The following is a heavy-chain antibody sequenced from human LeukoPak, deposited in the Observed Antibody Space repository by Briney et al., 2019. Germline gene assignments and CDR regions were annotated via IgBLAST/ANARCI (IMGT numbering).Heavy chain of an antibody. CDR3: AKALVDCSSTSCRLFDY. D-gene: IGHD2-2*01. J-gene: IGHJ4*02. CDR2: ISGSGGST. V-gene: IGHV3-23*01. Sequence: GGSQRLSCAASGFTFSSYAMSWVRQAPGKGLEWVSAISGSGGSTYYADSVKGRFTISRDNSKNTLYLQMNSLRAEDTAVYYCAKALVDCSSTSCRLFDYWGQGTLVTVSS. CDR1: GFTFSSYA.